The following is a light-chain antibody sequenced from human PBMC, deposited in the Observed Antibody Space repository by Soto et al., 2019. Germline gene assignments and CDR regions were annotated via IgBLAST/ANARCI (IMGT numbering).Light chain of an antibody. Sequence: QSALTQPPSASGSPGQSVTISCNGTSSDVGGYNYVSWYQHHPVKAPKLMIYEVSKRPSGVPDRFSGSKSGNTASLTVSGGEAEDEADYYCSSYAGSDNLVFGGGTKLSVL. CDR1: SSDVGGYNY. V-gene: IGLV2-8*01. CDR3: SSYAGSDNLV. CDR2: EVS. J-gene: IGLJ2*01.